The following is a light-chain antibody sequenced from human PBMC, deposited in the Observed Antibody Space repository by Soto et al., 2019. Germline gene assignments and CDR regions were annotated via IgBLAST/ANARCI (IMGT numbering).Light chain of an antibody. CDR1: QTVRSSY. Sequence: DIVLTQSPGTLSLSPGERATLSCRASQTVRSSYLAWYQQIPGQSPRLLIYGASSRATGIPDRFSGSGSGTDFTLTISRLEPEDFAVYYCQQYGSSPTFGQGTRLEMK. CDR2: GAS. J-gene: IGKJ5*01. V-gene: IGKV3-20*01. CDR3: QQYGSSPT.